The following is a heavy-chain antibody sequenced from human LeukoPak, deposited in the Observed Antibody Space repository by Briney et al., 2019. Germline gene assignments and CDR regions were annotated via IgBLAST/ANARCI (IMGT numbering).Heavy chain of an antibody. CDR3: TRGYCSGGSCYGHYYYYMDV. Sequence: PGGSLRLSCAASGFTFSGSAMHWVRQASGKGLEWVGRIRSKANSYATAYAASVKGRFTISRDDSKNTAYLQMNSLKTEDTAVYYCTRGYCSGGSCYGHYYYYMDVWGKGTTVTVSS. V-gene: IGHV3-73*01. CDR2: IRSKANSYAT. D-gene: IGHD2-15*01. CDR1: GFTFSGSA. J-gene: IGHJ6*03.